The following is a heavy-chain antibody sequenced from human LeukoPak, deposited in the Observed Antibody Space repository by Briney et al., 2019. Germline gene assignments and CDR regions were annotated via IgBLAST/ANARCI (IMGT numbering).Heavy chain of an antibody. D-gene: IGHD4-17*01. CDR1: GFTFSSYA. CDR3: ARENYGDYGVSYFDY. V-gene: IGHV3-66*01. Sequence: GGSLRLSCAASGFTFSSYAMRWVRQAPGKGLEWVSVIYSGGSTYYADSVKGRFTISRDNSKNTLYLQMNSLRAEDTAVYYCARENYGDYGVSYFDYWGQGALVTVSS. CDR2: IYSGGST. J-gene: IGHJ4*02.